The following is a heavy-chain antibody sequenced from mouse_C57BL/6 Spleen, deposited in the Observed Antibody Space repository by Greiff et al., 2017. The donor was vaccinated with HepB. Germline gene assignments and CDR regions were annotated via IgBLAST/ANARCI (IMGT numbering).Heavy chain of an antibody. D-gene: IGHD1-1*01. CDR1: GYTFTSYW. V-gene: IGHV1-50*01. CDR3: ARPDYGSRDY. CDR2: IDPSDSYT. J-gene: IGHJ2*01. Sequence: VKLQQPGAELVKPGASVKLSCKASGYTFTSYWMQWVKQRPGQGLEWIGEIDPSDSYTNYNQKFKGKATLTVDTSSSTAYMQLSSLTSEDSAVYYCARPDYGSRDYWGQGTTLTVSS.